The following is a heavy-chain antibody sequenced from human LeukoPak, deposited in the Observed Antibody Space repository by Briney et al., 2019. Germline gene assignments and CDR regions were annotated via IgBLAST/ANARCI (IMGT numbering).Heavy chain of an antibody. J-gene: IGHJ4*02. D-gene: IGHD4-23*01. V-gene: IGHV3-43*02. CDR1: GFTFDDYA. Sequence: GGSLRLSCAASGFTFDDYAMHWVRQAPGKGLEWVSLISGDGGSTYYADSVKGRFTISRDNSKNSLYLQMNSLRTEDTALYYCAKDISDYGGNSGIDYWGQGTLVTVSS. CDR3: AKDISDYGGNSGIDY. CDR2: ISGDGGST.